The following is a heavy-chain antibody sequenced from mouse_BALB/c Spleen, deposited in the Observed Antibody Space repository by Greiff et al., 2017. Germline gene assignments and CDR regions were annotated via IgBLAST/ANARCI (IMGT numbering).Heavy chain of an antibody. Sequence: DVQLVESGGGLVKPGGSLKLSCAASGFTFSSYAMSWVRQTPEKRLEWVASISSGGSTYYPDSVKGRFTISRDNARNILYLQMSSLRSEDTAMYYCARGGYDYSWFAYWGQGTLVTVSA. J-gene: IGHJ3*01. D-gene: IGHD2-4*01. V-gene: IGHV5-6-5*01. CDR3: ARGGYDYSWFAY. CDR1: GFTFSSYA. CDR2: ISSGGST.